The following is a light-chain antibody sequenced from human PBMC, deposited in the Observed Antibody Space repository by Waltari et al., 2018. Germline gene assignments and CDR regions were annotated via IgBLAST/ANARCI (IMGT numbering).Light chain of an antibody. V-gene: IGKV1-8*01. CDR2: AGS. CDR1: QGISSY. J-gene: IGKJ1*01. Sequence: SLMTQSPSSLCASTSDRFTITCRASQGISSYLCWYQQKTGKAPNLLIYAGSSLQSGVQSRFSGSGVGTDFTLTIICTQSEDFATYYCQQYYAYPGTFGQGTKVEI. CDR3: QQYYAYPGT.